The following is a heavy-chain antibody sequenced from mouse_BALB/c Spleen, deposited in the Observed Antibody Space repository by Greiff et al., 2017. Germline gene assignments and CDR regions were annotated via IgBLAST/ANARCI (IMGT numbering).Heavy chain of an antibody. V-gene: IGHV1-54*01. J-gene: IGHJ4*01. Sequence: QVQLKESGAELVRPGTSVKVSCKASGYAFTNYLIEWVKQRPGQGLEWIGVINPGSGGTNYNEKFKGKATLTADKSSSTAYMQLSSLTSDDSAVYFCARWYAMDYWGQGTSVTVSS. CDR1: GYAFTNYL. CDR2: INPGSGGT. CDR3: ARWYAMDY.